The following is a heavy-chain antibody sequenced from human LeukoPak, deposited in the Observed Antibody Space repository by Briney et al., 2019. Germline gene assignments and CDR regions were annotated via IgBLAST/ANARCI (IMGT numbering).Heavy chain of an antibody. Sequence: PGGSLRLSCAASGFTFRNYAIHWVRQAPGKGLEWVAVISDDGTNKYYADSVKGRVTISRDNSKNTLYLHMNSLRAEDTAVYYCARDFYGSGSYSTPGYWGQGTLVTVSS. CDR2: ISDDGTNK. D-gene: IGHD3-10*01. CDR1: GFTFRNYA. V-gene: IGHV3-30*04. CDR3: ARDFYGSGSYSTPGY. J-gene: IGHJ4*02.